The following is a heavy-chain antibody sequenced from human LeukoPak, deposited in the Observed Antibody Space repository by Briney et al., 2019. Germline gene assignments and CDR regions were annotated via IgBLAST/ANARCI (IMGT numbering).Heavy chain of an antibody. J-gene: IGHJ4*02. Sequence: GGSLRLSCAASGFSFSDHYMDWVRLAPGKGLEWVGRIKNKANSYGTDYAASVKGRFTLSRDGSKDSLYLQVNSLRSEDTALYYCTRVRLGAATRYFDYWGQGTLVTVSS. D-gene: IGHD1-26*01. V-gene: IGHV3-72*01. CDR3: TRVRLGAATRYFDY. CDR2: IKNKANSYGT. CDR1: GFSFSDHY.